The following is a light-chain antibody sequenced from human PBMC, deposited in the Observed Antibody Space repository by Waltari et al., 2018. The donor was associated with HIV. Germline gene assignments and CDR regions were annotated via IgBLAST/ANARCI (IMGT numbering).Light chain of an antibody. CDR2: GAS. V-gene: IGKV3-15*01. CDR3: QQYDNWPPLT. J-gene: IGKJ4*01. Sequence: EIVMTQSPATLSVFPGERATLSCRASQSVSSNLAWYQQKPGQPPRPLIYGASTRASGIPARFSGSGSGTEFTLTISSLQSEDFAVYYCQQYDNWPPLTFGGGTKVEI. CDR1: QSVSSN.